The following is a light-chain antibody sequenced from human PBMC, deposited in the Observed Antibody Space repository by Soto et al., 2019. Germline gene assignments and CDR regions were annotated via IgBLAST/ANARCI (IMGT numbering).Light chain of an antibody. J-gene: IGLJ1*01. Sequence: QSVVSEPLSVSGSPGQSVPISCTGTSSDVGGYNYVSWYQPHPGKAHKLMIYDVSKRPSGVPDRSSGSKSGNTASLTVSGLQAEDEVDYYCCTYAGSSVYRFGNGTKGTVL. V-gene: IGLV2-11*01. CDR3: CTYAGSSVYR. CDR2: DVS. CDR1: SSDVGGYNY.